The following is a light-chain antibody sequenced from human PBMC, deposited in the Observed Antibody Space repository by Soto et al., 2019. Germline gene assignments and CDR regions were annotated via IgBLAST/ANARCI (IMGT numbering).Light chain of an antibody. CDR1: QSVSNNY. CDR2: GAS. Sequence: ELVLTQSPGTLSLSPGERATLSCRASQSVSNNYLAWYQQKPGQAPRLLIYGASNRATGIPDRFSGSGSGTDSTLTISRLEPEDFAVDYCQQYGSPGTFGQGTKVDIK. J-gene: IGKJ1*01. V-gene: IGKV3-20*01. CDR3: QQYGSPGT.